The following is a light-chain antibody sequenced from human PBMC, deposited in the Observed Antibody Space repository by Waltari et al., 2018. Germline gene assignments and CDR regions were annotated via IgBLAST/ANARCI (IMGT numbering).Light chain of an antibody. CDR3: QEANSFPLT. Sequence: AIQLTQSPSSLSASVGDRVTITCRASQGISSALAWYQQKPGKAPKLLIYDASRLETGVPSRVSGSGSGTEFTLTISSLQPEDVATYYCQEANSFPLTFGGGTKVEI. J-gene: IGKJ4*01. CDR1: QGISSA. V-gene: IGKV1-13*02. CDR2: DAS.